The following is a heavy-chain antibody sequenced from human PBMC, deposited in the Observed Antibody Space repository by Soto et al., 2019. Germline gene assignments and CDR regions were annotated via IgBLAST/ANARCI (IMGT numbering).Heavy chain of an antibody. D-gene: IGHD2-21*02. Sequence: QVQLVQSGAEVKKPGASVKVSCKASGYTFTSYGISWVRQAPGQGLEWMGWISAYNGNTNYAQKLQGRVTMTTDTSTSTAYMELRSLRSDDTAVYYCASNDCGGDCYSRIWFDPWGQGTLVIVSS. CDR1: GYTFTSYG. CDR3: ASNDCGGDCYSRIWFDP. V-gene: IGHV1-18*01. J-gene: IGHJ5*02. CDR2: ISAYNGNT.